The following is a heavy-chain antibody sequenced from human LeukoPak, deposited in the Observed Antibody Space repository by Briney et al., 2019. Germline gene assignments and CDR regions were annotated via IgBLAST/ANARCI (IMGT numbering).Heavy chain of an antibody. CDR1: GGTFSSYA. CDR3: ASGLYYDSEFQH. D-gene: IGHD3-22*01. CDR2: IIPIFGTA. Sequence: SVKVSCKASGGTFSSYAISWVRQAPGQGLEWMGGIIPIFGTANYAQKFQGRVTITANESTSTAYMELSSLRSEDTAVYYCASGLYYDSEFQHWGQGTLVTVSS. V-gene: IGHV1-69*13. J-gene: IGHJ1*01.